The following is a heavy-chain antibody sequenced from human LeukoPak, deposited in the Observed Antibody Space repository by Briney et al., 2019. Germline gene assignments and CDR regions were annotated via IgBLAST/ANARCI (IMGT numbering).Heavy chain of an antibody. J-gene: IGHJ4*02. CDR3: VRYRMVYDYTDARRDY. Sequence: PGGSLRLSCAASGFTFSSYAMSWVRQAPGKGLEWVANIKQDGSEQNYVDSVKGRFTISRDNAKNSLSLQMNSLRADDTAVYYCVRYRMVYDYTDARRDYWGQGTLVTVSS. CDR2: IKQDGSEQ. D-gene: IGHD4-11*01. CDR1: GFTFSSYA. V-gene: IGHV3-7*03.